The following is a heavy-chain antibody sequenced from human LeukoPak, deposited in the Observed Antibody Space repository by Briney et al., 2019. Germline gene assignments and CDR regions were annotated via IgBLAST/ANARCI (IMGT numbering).Heavy chain of an antibody. V-gene: IGHV4-39*07. CDR3: ARGTMDTAMVDAFDI. CDR1: GGSISSSSYY. Sequence: SETLSLTCTVSGGSISSSSYYWGWIRQPPGKGLEWIGSIYYSGSTYYNPSLKSRVTISVDTSKNQFSLKLSSVTAADTAVYYCARGTMDTAMVDAFDIWGQGTMVTVSS. CDR2: IYYSGST. J-gene: IGHJ3*02. D-gene: IGHD5-18*01.